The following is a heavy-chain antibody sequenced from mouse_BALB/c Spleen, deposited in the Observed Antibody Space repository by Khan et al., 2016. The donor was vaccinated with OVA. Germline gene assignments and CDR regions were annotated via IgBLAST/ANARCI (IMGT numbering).Heavy chain of an antibody. V-gene: IGHV2-2*02. J-gene: IGHJ4*01. CDR3: SRNIIGTKYYGKGY. Sequence: QVQLKQSGPGLVQPSQSLSITCTVSGFSLTNYGVHWVRQSPGKGLEWLGVIWSGGSTDYNAAFISRLSISTDNSKSQVFFKMNSLQANDTAIYYSSRNIIGTKYYGKGYWGQGTSGNVSS. CDR1: GFSLTNYG. D-gene: IGHD2-14*01. CDR2: IWSGGST.